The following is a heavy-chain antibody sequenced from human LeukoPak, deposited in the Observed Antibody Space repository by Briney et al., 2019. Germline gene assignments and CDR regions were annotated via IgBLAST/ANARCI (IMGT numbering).Heavy chain of an antibody. CDR1: GFTFGDYA. D-gene: IGHD3-3*01. CDR3: TRDEVHYDFWSGYYVDWFDP. Sequence: GGSLRLSCTASGFTFGDYAMSWFRQAPGKGLEWVGFIRSKAYGGTTEYAPSVKGRFTITSDDSKSIAYLQMNSLKTEDTAVYYCTRDEVHYDFWSGYYVDWFDPWGQGPLVTVSS. V-gene: IGHV3-49*03. CDR2: IRSKAYGGTT. J-gene: IGHJ5*02.